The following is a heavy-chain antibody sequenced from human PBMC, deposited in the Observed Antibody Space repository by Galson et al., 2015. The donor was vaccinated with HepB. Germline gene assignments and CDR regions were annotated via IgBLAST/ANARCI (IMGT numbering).Heavy chain of an antibody. J-gene: IGHJ6*02. D-gene: IGHD2-15*01. CDR3: ARDPGLVVPAEYGMDV. CDR2: ISYDGRIT. V-gene: IGHV3-30*04. CDR1: GFTFSLYA. Sequence: SLRLSCAAYGFTFSLYAMRWVRQAPGKGLEWVAGISYDGRITYYADSVKGRFTISRDNSLNTLYLEMNSLRPEDTAVYYCARDPGLVVPAEYGMDVWGQGTTVIVSS.